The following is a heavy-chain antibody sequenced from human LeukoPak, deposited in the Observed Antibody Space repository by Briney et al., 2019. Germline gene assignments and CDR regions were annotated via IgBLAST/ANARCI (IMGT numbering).Heavy chain of an antibody. CDR1: GYTFTSYG. CDR2: ISAYNGNT. Sequence: ASVKVSCKASGYTFTSYGIRWVRQAPGQGLEWMGWISAYNGNTNYAQKLQGRVPITTDTSTSTAYMELRSLRSDDTAVYYCARAYGDIYDILTGHGRGHYYYYGMDVWGQGTTVTVSS. CDR3: ARAYGDIYDILTGHGRGHYYYYGMDV. V-gene: IGHV1-18*01. J-gene: IGHJ6*02. D-gene: IGHD3-9*01.